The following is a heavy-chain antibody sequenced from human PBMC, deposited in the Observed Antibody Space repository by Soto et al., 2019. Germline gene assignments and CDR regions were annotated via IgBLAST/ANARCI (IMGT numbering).Heavy chain of an antibody. V-gene: IGHV4-59*01. J-gene: IGHJ5*02. CDR3: ARDHCSSTSCYGLLGWFDP. Sequence: SETLSLTCTVSGGSISSYYWSWIRQPPGKGLEWIGYIYYSGSTNYNPSLKSRVTISVDTSKNQFSLKLSSVTAADTAVYYCARDHCSSTSCYGLLGWFDPWGQGTLVTVSS. CDR2: IYYSGST. D-gene: IGHD2-2*01. CDR1: GGSISSYY.